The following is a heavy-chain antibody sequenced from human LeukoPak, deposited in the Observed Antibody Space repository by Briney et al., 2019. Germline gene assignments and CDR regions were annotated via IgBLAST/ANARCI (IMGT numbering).Heavy chain of an antibody. Sequence: WMXWFVVGSGNTNYAQKVQERVTITRDMSTSTAYMELSSLRSEDTAVYYCAADPYGDYVRMADWGQGTLVTVSS. CDR2: FVVGSGNT. D-gene: IGHD4-17*01. J-gene: IGHJ4*02. CDR3: AADPYGDYVRMAD. V-gene: IGHV1-58*01.